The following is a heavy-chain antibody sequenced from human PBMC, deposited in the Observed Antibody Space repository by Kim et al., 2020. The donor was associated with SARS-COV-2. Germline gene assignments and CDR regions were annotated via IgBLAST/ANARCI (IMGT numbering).Heavy chain of an antibody. J-gene: IGHJ4*02. CDR1: GGSISSTSYY. CDR3: ASGLVEMAAIMWRGDQEYYFEY. CDR2: IYYSGST. V-gene: IGHV4-39*01. Sequence: SETLSLTCTVSGGSISSTSYYWGWIRQPPGKGLEWIGSIYYSGSTYYNPSLKSRVTISVDTSKNQFSLRLSSLTAADTAVYYCASGLVEMAAIMWRGDQEYYFEYWRQETLVAVSS. D-gene: IGHD3-16*01.